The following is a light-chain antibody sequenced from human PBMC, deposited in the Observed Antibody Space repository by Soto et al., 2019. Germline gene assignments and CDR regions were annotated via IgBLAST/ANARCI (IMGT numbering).Light chain of an antibody. V-gene: IGKV3-20*01. CDR2: GVS. CDR1: QSVRSSY. J-gene: IGKJ1*01. Sequence: EIVLTQSPGTLSLSPGERATLSCRASQSVRSSYLAWYQQKLGQAPRLLIYGVSNRATGIPDRFSGSGSGTDFTLTISRLESEDLATYYCLQYQSYWTFGQGTKVEVK. CDR3: LQYQSYWT.